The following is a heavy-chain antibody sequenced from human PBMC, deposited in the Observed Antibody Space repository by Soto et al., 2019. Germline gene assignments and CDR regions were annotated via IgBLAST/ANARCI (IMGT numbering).Heavy chain of an antibody. J-gene: IGHJ6*02. CDR2: IIPIFGTA. CDR1: GGTFSSYA. D-gene: IGHD3-22*01. CDR3: ARDPLMGPRSYYDSSGPTGMDV. Sequence: SVKVSCKASGGTFSSYAISWLRQAPGQGLEWMGGIIPIFGTANYAQKFQGRVTITADESTSTAYMELSSLRSEDTAVYYCARDPLMGPRSYYDSSGPTGMDVWGQGTTVTVSS. V-gene: IGHV1-69*13.